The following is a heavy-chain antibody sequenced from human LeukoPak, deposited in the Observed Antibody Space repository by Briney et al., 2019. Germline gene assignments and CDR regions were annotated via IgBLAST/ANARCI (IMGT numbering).Heavy chain of an antibody. J-gene: IGHJ4*02. CDR2: IYSGGST. CDR3: AKRTNGVSPRQYYFDY. CDR1: GFTVSSNY. D-gene: IGHD2-8*01. V-gene: IGHV3-66*01. Sequence: GGSLRLSCAASGFTVSSNYMTWVRQAPGKGLEWVSVIYSGGSTYYADSVKGRFTISRDNSKNTLYLQMNSLRAEDTAVYYCAKRTNGVSPRQYYFDYWGQGTLVTVSS.